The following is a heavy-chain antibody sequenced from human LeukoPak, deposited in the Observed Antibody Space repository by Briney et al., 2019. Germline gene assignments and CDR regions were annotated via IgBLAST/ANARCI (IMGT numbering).Heavy chain of an antibody. J-gene: IGHJ4*02. CDR3: AKIGIGANMDY. CDR2: ISYDGSNK. D-gene: IGHD2/OR15-2a*01. CDR1: GFTFSSYA. Sequence: GGSLRLSCAASGFTFSSYAMHWVRQAPGKGLEWVAVISYDGSNKYYADSVKGRFTISRDNSKNTLYLQMNSLRAEDTAVYYCAKIGIGANMDYWGQGTLVPVSS. V-gene: IGHV3-30-3*02.